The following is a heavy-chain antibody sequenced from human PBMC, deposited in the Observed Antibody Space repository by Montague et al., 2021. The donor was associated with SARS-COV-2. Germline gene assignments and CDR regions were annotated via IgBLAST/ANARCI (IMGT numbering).Heavy chain of an antibody. CDR3: ARIWGATRGDAFDN. Sequence: PALVKPTQTLTLTCTFSGFSLSTSGMCVRWLRQPPGKALEWPALIDWDDDKYYSTSLKPRLTISKDTSKNQVVLTMTNMEPVDTATFYCARIWGATRGDAFDNWGQGTMVTVSS. J-gene: IGHJ3*02. D-gene: IGHD1-26*01. CDR1: GFSLSTSGMC. V-gene: IGHV2-70*01. CDR2: IDWDDDK.